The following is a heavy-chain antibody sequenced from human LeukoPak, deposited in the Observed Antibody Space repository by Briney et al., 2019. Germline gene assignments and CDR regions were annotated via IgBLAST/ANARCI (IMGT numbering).Heavy chain of an antibody. Sequence: SETLSLTCTVSGGSISSSSYYWGWIRQPPGKGLEWIGSIYYSGSTYYNPSLKSRVTISVDTSKNQFSLKLSSVTAADTAVYYCARETVYGSGSYPSLPGFDPWGQGTLVTVSS. CDR3: ARETVYGSGSYPSLPGFDP. CDR2: IYYSGST. CDR1: GGSISSSSYY. D-gene: IGHD3-10*01. V-gene: IGHV4-39*02. J-gene: IGHJ5*02.